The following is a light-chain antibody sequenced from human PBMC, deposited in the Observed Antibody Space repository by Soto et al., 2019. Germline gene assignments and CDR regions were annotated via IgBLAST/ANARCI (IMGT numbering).Light chain of an antibody. Sequence: QSVLTQPASVSGSPGQSITISCTGTRSDIGSYNSIAWYQQHPGKAPRVMIFEVTKRPSGISNRFSGSKSGSTASLTISGLQAEDESDYFCSSYTRSTTVLFGGGTKLTVL. CDR3: SSYTRSTTVL. V-gene: IGLV2-14*01. CDR2: EVT. J-gene: IGLJ2*01. CDR1: RSDIGSYNS.